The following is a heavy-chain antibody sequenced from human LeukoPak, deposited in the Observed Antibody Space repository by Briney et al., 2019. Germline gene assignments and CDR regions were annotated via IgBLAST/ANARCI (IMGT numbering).Heavy chain of an antibody. Sequence: PGGSLRLSCAASGFTFSSYWMHWVRQAPGKGLVWVSRINTDGSSTSYADSVKGRFTISRDNAKNTLYLQMNSLRADDTAVYYCARDMRLYSSSVDFDPWGQGTLVTVSS. CDR2: INTDGSST. CDR3: ARDMRLYSSSVDFDP. D-gene: IGHD6-6*01. V-gene: IGHV3-74*01. J-gene: IGHJ5*02. CDR1: GFTFSSYW.